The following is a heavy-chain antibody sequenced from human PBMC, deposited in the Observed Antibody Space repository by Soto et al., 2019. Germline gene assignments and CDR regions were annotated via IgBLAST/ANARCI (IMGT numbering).Heavy chain of an antibody. J-gene: IGHJ3*02. Sequence: QVQLQESGPGLVKPSQTLSLTCTVSGGSISSGGYYWSWIRQHPGKGLEWIEYIYYSGSTYYNPSLKSRVTKSVDTSKNQYALKLSSVTAADTAVDYCARGGYQLLLGDAFYIWGQGTMVTVYS. CDR2: IYYSGST. D-gene: IGHD2-2*01. V-gene: IGHV4-31*03. CDR1: GGSISSGGYY. CDR3: ARGGYQLLLGDAFYI.